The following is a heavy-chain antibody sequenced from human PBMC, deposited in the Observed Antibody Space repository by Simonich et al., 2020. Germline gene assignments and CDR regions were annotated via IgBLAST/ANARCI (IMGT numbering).Heavy chain of an antibody. D-gene: IGHD6-13*01. CDR1: GYSISSGYY. J-gene: IGHJ6*02. V-gene: IGHV4-38-2*01. CDR2: IYHSGST. Sequence: QVQLQESGPGLVQPSETLSLTCAVSGYSISSGYYWGWIRQPPGKGLDWIGSIYHSGSTYYNPSLKSRVTISVDTSKTQFSLKLSSVTAADTAVYYCARVGYSNYYYYGMDVWGQGTTVTVSS. CDR3: ARVGYSNYYYYGMDV.